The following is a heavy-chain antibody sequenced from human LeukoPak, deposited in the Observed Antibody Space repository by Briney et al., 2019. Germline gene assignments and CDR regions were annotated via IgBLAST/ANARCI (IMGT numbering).Heavy chain of an antibody. D-gene: IGHD1-26*01. CDR1: GGSVTNYH. J-gene: IGHJ3*02. CDR3: ATVEVGTVDVFDI. V-gene: IGHV4-4*07. CDR2: FYTGGST. Sequence: SETLSLTCTVSGGSVTNYHWSWLRQPAGKGLEWIARFYTGGSTTYNPSLNGRATMSVDTSTNHFSLKLTSVTAADTAIYYCATVEVGTVDVFDIWGQGTMVTVSS.